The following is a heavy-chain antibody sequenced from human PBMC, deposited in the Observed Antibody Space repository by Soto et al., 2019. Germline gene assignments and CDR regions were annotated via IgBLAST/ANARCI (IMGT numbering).Heavy chain of an antibody. J-gene: IGHJ4*02. Sequence: AGGSLRLSCAASGFTFSSYGMHWVRQAPGKGLEWVAVIWYDGSNKYYADSVKGRFTISRDNSKNTLYLQMNSLRAEDTAVYYCARDHQDIVLVPAAMHFDYWGQGT. D-gene: IGHD2-2*01. V-gene: IGHV3-33*01. CDR3: ARDHQDIVLVPAAMHFDY. CDR2: IWYDGSNK. CDR1: GFTFSSYG.